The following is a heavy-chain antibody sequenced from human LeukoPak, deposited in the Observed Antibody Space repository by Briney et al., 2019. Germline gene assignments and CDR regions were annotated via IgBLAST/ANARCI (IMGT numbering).Heavy chain of an antibody. CDR3: AGLSDYYDSSGYYPATDDAFDI. D-gene: IGHD3-22*01. CDR1: GGSISSSSYY. Sequence: SETLSLTCTVSGGSISSSSYYWGWIRQPPGKGLEWIGNIYYSGSTYYNPSLKSRVTISVDTSKNQFSLKLSSVTAADTAVYYCAGLSDYYDSSGYYPATDDAFDIWGQGTMVTVSS. J-gene: IGHJ3*02. V-gene: IGHV4-39*01. CDR2: IYYSGST.